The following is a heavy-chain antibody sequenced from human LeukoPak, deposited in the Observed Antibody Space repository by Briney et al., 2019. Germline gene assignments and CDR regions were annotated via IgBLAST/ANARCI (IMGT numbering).Heavy chain of an antibody. D-gene: IGHD5-18*01. CDR2: INHSGST. J-gene: IGHJ4*02. CDR1: GGSFSGYY. Sequence: PSETLSLTCAVYGGSFSGYYWSWIRQPPGKGLEWIEEINHSGSTNYNPSLKSRVTISVDTSKNQFSLKLSSATAADTAVYYCARGQVDTAMVSFDYWGQGTLVTVSS. CDR3: ARGQVDTAMVSFDY. V-gene: IGHV4-34*01.